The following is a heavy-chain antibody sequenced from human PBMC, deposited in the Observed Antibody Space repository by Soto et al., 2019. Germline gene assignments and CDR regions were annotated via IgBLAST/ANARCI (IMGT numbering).Heavy chain of an antibody. CDR1: GGSISRYY. CDR2: IYYSGST. D-gene: IGHD4-17*01. CDR3: ARDLGYGDYVSAHFDY. Sequence: PSEALSLTCTVSGGSISRYYWSWIRQPPGKGLEWIGYIYYSGSTNYNPSLKIRVTISVDTSKNQFSLKLSSVTAADTAVYYCARDLGYGDYVSAHFDYWGQGTLVTVSS. V-gene: IGHV4-59*01. J-gene: IGHJ4*02.